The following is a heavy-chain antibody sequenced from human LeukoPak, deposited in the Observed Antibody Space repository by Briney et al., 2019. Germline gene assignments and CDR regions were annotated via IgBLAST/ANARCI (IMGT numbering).Heavy chain of an antibody. V-gene: IGHV3-7*01. CDR1: GFTFSSYW. J-gene: IGHJ1*01. D-gene: IGHD2-2*01. CDR2: IKQDGSEK. CDR3: ARGRLRGYCSSTSCYGDFQH. Sequence: PGGSLRLSCAASGFTFSSYWMSWVRQAPGKGLEWVANIKQDGSEKYYVDSVKGRFTISRDNAKNSLYLQMNSLRAEDTAVYYCARGRLRGYCSSTSCYGDFQHWGQGTLVTVSS.